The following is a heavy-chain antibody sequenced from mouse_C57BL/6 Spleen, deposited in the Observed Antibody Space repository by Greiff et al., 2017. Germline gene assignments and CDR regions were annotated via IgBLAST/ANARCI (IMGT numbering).Heavy chain of an antibody. J-gene: IGHJ1*01. CDR2: IDPSDSDT. D-gene: IGHD1-1*01. Sequence: QVQLQQPGAELVRPGSSVKLSCKASGYTFTSYWMHWVKQRPIQGLEWIGNIDPSDSDTHYTQKFKDKVTLAVDKASSNAYMQLSSLTSEDSAVYDCARSFNATDDWYFDDWGPGTTVTVSS. CDR1: GYTFTSYW. V-gene: IGHV1-52*01. CDR3: ARSFNATDDWYFDD.